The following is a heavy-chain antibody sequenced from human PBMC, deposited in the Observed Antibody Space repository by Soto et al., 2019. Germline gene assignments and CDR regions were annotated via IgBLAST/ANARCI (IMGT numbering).Heavy chain of an antibody. CDR3: VRDATKTLRDWFDP. CDR2: IYATGAT. D-gene: IGHD1-1*01. CDR1: GASVSGFY. J-gene: IGHJ5*02. V-gene: IGHV4-4*07. Sequence: PSETLSLTGTVSGASVSGFYWSWIRKSDGKGLEWIGRIYATGATDYNPSLKSSVMMSVDTSKKQFSLKLRSVTGAETAVYYCVRDATKTLRDWFDPWGQGISVTVSS.